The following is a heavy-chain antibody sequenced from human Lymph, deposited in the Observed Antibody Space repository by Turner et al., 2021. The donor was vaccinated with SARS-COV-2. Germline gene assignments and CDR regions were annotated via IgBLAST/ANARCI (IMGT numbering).Heavy chain of an antibody. CDR1: EFTFSNSG. V-gene: IGHV3-33*01. D-gene: IGHD3-16*01. J-gene: IGHJ4*02. Sequence: QVHLVESGGGVVQPGWSLILSCAASEFTFSNSGMHWVRQAPGKGLEWVAGIWFDGRNKYYADSVKGRFTISRDNSKNTLYLQMNSLRAEDTAVYYCARHNGGRLDYWGQGTRVTVSS. CDR2: IWFDGRNK. CDR3: ARHNGGRLDY.